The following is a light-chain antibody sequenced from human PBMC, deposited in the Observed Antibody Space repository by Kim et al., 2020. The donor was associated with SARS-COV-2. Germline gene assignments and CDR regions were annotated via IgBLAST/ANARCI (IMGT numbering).Light chain of an antibody. CDR2: DAS. Sequence: LSPGERATLSGRASQSISSHLAWYQHKPGQVPRLLIYDASNRAPGIPARFSGSGSGTDFTLTISSLEPEDFAVYYCQQRTTWPVTFGQGTRLEIK. V-gene: IGKV3-11*01. J-gene: IGKJ5*01. CDR3: QQRTTWPVT. CDR1: QSISSH.